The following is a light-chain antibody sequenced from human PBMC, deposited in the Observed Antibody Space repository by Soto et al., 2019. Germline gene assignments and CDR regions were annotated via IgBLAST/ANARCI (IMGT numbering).Light chain of an antibody. V-gene: IGLV1-44*01. CDR3: AAWDDSLNGSV. J-gene: IGLJ1*01. Sequence: QLVLTQPPSASGTPGQTVTVSCSGSSSNIGSYTVNWYQQLPGTAPKLVIYSNHQRPSGVPDRFSGSKSGTSASLAISGLQSEDGADYYCAAWDDSLNGSVFGSGTKLTVL. CDR1: SSNIGSYT. CDR2: SNH.